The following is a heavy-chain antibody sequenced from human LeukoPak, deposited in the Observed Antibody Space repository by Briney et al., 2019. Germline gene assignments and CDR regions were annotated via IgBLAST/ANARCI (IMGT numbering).Heavy chain of an antibody. V-gene: IGHV4-59*01. Sequence: SETLSLTCTVSGGSISSYYWSWIRQPPRKGLEWIGYIHYTGSTNYNPSLKSRVTISVDTSKNQFSLKLSSVTAADTAVYYCARDYYGSGSYRFDPWGQGILVTVSS. J-gene: IGHJ5*02. CDR2: IHYTGST. CDR1: GGSISSYY. D-gene: IGHD3-10*01. CDR3: ARDYYGSGSYRFDP.